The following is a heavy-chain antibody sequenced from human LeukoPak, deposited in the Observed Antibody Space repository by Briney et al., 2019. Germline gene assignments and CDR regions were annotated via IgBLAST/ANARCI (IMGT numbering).Heavy chain of an antibody. CDR3: ARSFGSGTYYKY. V-gene: IGHV4-4*07. CDR1: GGSISGYY. Sequence: SETLSLTCTVSGGSISGYYWTWIRQSAGKGLEWIGRVYASGTTNYTPSLKSRVTMSIDTSKNQFSLNLSSVTAADTAVYYCARSFGSGTYYKYWGQGTLVTVS. CDR2: VYASGTT. J-gene: IGHJ4*02. D-gene: IGHD3-10*01.